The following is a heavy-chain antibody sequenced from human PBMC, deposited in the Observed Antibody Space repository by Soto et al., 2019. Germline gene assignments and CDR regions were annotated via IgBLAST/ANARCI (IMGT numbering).Heavy chain of an antibody. J-gene: IGHJ5*02. CDR1: GYTFTDYY. CDR2: LNPNSGGT. V-gene: IGHV1-2*02. Sequence: ASVKVSCKASGYTFTDYYIHWVRQAPGQGLEWMGWLNPNSGGTNYAQKFQGRVTMTRDTSISTAYMELSRLISDDTAVYYCARGDVRVVASFDPWGQGALVTVSS. D-gene: IGHD2-15*01. CDR3: ARGDVRVVASFDP.